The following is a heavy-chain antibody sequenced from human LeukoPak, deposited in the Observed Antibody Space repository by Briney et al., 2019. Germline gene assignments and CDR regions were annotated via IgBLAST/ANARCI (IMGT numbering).Heavy chain of an antibody. V-gene: IGHV4-34*01. J-gene: IGHJ2*01. D-gene: IGHD1-14*01. CDR3: ARHSRRPHADYSYFDL. CDR1: GGSFSGYY. Sequence: SETLSLTCAVYGGSFSGYYWSWVRQPPGKGLEWIGEINHSGSTNYNPSLKSRVTISVDTSKNQFSLKLSSVTAADTAVYYCARHSRRPHADYSYFDLWGRGTPVTVSS. CDR2: INHSGST.